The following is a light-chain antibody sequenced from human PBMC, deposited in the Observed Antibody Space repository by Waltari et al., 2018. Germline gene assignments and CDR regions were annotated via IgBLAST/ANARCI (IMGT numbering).Light chain of an antibody. Sequence: QLVLTQSPSASASLGASVKLTCTLSSGHSSNVIAWHQQQPEKGPRFLMKVNRDGSHSKGDEIPDRFSGSSSGAERYLTISSLQSEDEADYYCQTVGHGTWVFGGGTKLTVL. V-gene: IGLV4-69*02. J-gene: IGLJ3*02. CDR1: SGHSSNV. CDR2: VNRDGSH. CDR3: QTVGHGTWV.